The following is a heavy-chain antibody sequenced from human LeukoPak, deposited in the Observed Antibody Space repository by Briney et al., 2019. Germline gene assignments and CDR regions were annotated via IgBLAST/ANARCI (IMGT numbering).Heavy chain of an antibody. CDR2: IYYTGGT. CDR3: ASTRIEGYDSSGYSYYYYYGMDV. Sequence: SSGTLSPPFTVSCGPLGSYYWGWVPPPPGEGLGWVGGIYYTGGTHYDPSLKSRVTISLDTSKNQFSLKLSSVTAADTAVYYCASTRIEGYDSSGYSYYYYYGMDVWGQGTTVTVSS. V-gene: IGHV4-59*01. J-gene: IGHJ6*02. D-gene: IGHD3-22*01. CDR1: CGPLGSYY.